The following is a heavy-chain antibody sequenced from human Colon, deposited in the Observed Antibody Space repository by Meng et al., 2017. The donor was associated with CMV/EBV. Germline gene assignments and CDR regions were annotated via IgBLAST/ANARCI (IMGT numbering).Heavy chain of an antibody. CDR1: GFTLGGYW. CDR3: ARDLLGDNDYVFDQ. J-gene: IGHJ4*02. CDR2: ISHEGGRV. V-gene: IGHV3-74*01. Sequence: GESLKISCAASGFTLGGYWMHWVRQSPEKGLVWVSRISHEGGRVIYADSVKGRFTVSRDNAKNALYLQMNSLRADDTAVYYCARDLLGDNDYVFDQWGQGVMVTVSS. D-gene: IGHD4-17*01.